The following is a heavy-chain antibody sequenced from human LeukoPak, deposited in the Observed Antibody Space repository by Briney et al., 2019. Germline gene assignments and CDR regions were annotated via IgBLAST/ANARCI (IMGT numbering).Heavy chain of an antibody. CDR3: TRAGGTTRGPFDY. V-gene: IGHV6-1*01. CDR2: TYYRSKWSN. J-gene: IGHJ4*02. Sequence: SQTLSLTCAISGDSVSSNSAAWNWIRQSPSRGLEWLGRTYYRSKWSNDYAVSVKSRITINPDTSKNQFSLQLSSVTPEDTAVYYCTRAGGTTRGPFDYWGQGTLVTVSS. D-gene: IGHD1-14*01. CDR1: GDSVSSNSAA.